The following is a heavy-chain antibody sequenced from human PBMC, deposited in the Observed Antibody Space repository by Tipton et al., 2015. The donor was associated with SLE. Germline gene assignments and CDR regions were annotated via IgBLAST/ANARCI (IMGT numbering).Heavy chain of an antibody. J-gene: IGHJ4*02. Sequence: TLSLTCAVYGGSFSGYYWSWIRQPPGKGLEWIGEINHSGSTNYNPSLKSRVTISVDTSKNQFSLKLSSVTAADTAVYYCARGTRGGIYYWGQGTLVTVSS. D-gene: IGHD3-10*01. V-gene: IGHV4-34*01. CDR1: GGSFSGYY. CDR2: INHSGST. CDR3: ARGTRGGIYY.